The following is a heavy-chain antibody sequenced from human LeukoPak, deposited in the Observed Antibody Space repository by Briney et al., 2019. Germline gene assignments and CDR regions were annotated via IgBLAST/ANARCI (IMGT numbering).Heavy chain of an antibody. CDR1: GYTFTTYD. Sequence: GASVKVSCKASGYTFTTYDISWARQAPGQGPEWMGWINTHTGDTRYGQKVQGRVTMTTDTSTSTAYMELRSLESDDTAVYFCARGPGGCSGGSCYHDYWGQGTLVTVSS. CDR2: INTHTGDT. CDR3: ARGPGGCSGGSCYHDY. J-gene: IGHJ4*02. V-gene: IGHV1-18*01. D-gene: IGHD2-15*01.